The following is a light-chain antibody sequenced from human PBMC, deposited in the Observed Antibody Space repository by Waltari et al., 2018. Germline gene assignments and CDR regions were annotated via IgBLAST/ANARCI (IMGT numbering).Light chain of an antibody. CDR3: CSYAGSYTYV. J-gene: IGLJ1*01. CDR2: DVT. V-gene: IGLV2-11*01. Sequence: QSALTQPRSLSGSPGQSVTISCTGSSSDVGAYNYVSWSQQHPGQAPKLMIYDVTERPSGVPDRFSGSKSGNTASLTISGLRAEDEADFYCCSYAGSYTYVFGTGTTVTVL. CDR1: SSDVGAYNY.